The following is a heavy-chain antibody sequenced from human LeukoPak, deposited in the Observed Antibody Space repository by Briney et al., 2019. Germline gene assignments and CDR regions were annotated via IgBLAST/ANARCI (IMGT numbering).Heavy chain of an antibody. Sequence: GGSLRLSCAASGFIFSNYWMSWVRQAPGKGLEWVANIKQDGSEKHYVDSVKGRFTISRDNAENSLYLQMNRLGVEDTAVYYCARDDRDISSFRFDYWGHGILVTVSS. J-gene: IGHJ4*01. CDR2: IKQDGSEK. CDR3: ARDDRDISSFRFDY. V-gene: IGHV3-7*01. D-gene: IGHD6-6*01. CDR1: GFIFSNYW.